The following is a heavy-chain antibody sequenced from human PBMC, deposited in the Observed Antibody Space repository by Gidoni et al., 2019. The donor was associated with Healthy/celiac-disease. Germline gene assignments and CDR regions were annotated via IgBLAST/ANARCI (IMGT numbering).Heavy chain of an antibody. D-gene: IGHD3-16*01. Sequence: QVQLVQSGAEVKKPGASVKVSCKAYGYTFTSYAMHWVRQAPGQRLEGMGWINAGNGNTKYSQKFQGRVTITRDTSASTAYMELSSLRSEDTAVYYCARDLGMGFFDYWGQGTLVTVSS. CDR1: GYTFTSYA. CDR3: ARDLGMGFFDY. CDR2: INAGNGNT. J-gene: IGHJ4*02. V-gene: IGHV1-3*01.